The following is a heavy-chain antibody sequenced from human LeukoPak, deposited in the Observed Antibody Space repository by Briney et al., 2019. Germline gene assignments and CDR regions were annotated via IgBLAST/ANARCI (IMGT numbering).Heavy chain of an antibody. CDR3: VNHITAMVRGCHDH. CDR1: GFTFNTLA. J-gene: IGHJ4*02. CDR2: INARGFIT. D-gene: IGHD5-18*01. V-gene: IGHV3-23*01. Sequence: PGGSLRLSCAASGFTFNTLAMSRVRQAPGKGLEWVSAINARGFITYYADSVKGRFTISRDNSKNTLFLQMNSLSVEDTAVYYCVNHITAMVRGCHDHWGQGILVTVSS.